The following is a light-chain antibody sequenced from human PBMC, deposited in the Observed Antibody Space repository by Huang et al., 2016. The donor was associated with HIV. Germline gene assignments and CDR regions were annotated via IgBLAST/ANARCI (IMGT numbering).Light chain of an antibody. Sequence: EIVMTQSPATLSVSPGERATLSCRASQSVSTNLAWYQQKAGQAPRLLMYGNATRATGVPARFSGSGSGTEFTLTISSLQSEDFAVYYCQQYNNWPPLTFGGGTRVEIK. V-gene: IGKV3-15*01. CDR2: GNA. CDR3: QQYNNWPPLT. CDR1: QSVSTN. J-gene: IGKJ4*01.